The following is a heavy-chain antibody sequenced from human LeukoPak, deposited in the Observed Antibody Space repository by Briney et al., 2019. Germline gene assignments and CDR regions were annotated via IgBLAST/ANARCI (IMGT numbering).Heavy chain of an antibody. D-gene: IGHD6-13*01. CDR3: ASHSSSSNRSAFDI. CDR2: IYYSGST. J-gene: IGHJ3*02. CDR1: GGSISSSSYY. V-gene: IGHV4-39*07. Sequence: PSETLSLTCTVSGGSISSSSYYWGWIRQPPGTGLEWIGSIYYSGSTYYNPSLKSRVTISVDKSKNQFSLKLSSVTAADTAVYYCASHSSSSNRSAFDIWGQGTMVTVSS.